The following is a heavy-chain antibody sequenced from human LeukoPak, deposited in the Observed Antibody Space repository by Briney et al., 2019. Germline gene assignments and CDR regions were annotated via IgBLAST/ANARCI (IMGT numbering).Heavy chain of an antibody. CDR1: GFAFSDYY. D-gene: IGHD3-22*01. Sequence: PGGSLRLSCAASGFAFSDYYMSWIRQAPGKGLEWVSYISSSGSTIYYADSVKGRFTISRDNAKNSLYLQMNSLRAEDTAVYYRAREVYDSSGHAWFDPWGQGTLVTVSS. CDR2: ISSSGSTI. J-gene: IGHJ5*02. V-gene: IGHV3-11*01. CDR3: AREVYDSSGHAWFDP.